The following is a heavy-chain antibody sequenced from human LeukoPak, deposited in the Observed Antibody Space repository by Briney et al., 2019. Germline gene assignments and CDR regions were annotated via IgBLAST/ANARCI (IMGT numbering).Heavy chain of an antibody. V-gene: IGHV4-59*01. J-gene: IGHJ6*03. CDR1: GGSISSYY. CDR3: AREAADDFNYYYYYMDV. CDR2: IDGSGSS. Sequence: SETLSLTCTVSGGSISSYYWSWIRQPPGKGLEWIGSIDGSGSSYYNPSLKSRVTISVDTSKNQFSLKLSSVTAADTAVYYCAREAADDFNYYYYYMDVWGKGTTVTVSS. D-gene: IGHD1-1*01.